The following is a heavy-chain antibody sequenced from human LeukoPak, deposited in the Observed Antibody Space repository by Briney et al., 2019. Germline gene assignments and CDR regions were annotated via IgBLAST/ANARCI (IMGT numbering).Heavy chain of an antibody. CDR1: GYTFTSYG. Sequence: ASVKVSCKASGYTFTSYGISWVRQAPGQGLEWMGWISAYNGNTNYAQKLQGRVTMTTDTSTSTAYMELRSLRSDDTAVYYCARERDSSSSNWFDPWGQGTLVTVSS. V-gene: IGHV1-18*01. J-gene: IGHJ5*02. CDR3: ARERDSSSSNWFDP. CDR2: ISAYNGNT. D-gene: IGHD6-13*01.